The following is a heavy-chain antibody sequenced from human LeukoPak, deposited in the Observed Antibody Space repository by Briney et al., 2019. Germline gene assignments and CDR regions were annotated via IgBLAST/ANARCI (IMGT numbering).Heavy chain of an antibody. CDR1: GGSFSGYY. Sequence: SETLSLTCAVYGGSFSGYYWSWIRQPPGKGLEWIGEINHSGSTNYNPSLKRRVTISVDTSKNQFSLKLSSVTAADTAVYYCASVHRDGYGYWGQGTLVTVSS. J-gene: IGHJ4*02. CDR3: ASVHRDGYGY. CDR2: INHSGST. D-gene: IGHD5-24*01. V-gene: IGHV4-34*01.